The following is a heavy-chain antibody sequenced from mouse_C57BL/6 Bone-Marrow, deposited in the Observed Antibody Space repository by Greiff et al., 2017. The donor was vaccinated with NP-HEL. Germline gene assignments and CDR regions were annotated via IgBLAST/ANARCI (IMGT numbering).Heavy chain of an antibody. D-gene: IGHD2-3*01. CDR2: ISGGGGNT. Sequence: DVKLVESGGGLVKPGGSLKLSCAASGFTFSSYTMSWVRQTPEKRLEWVATISGGGGNTYYPDSVKGRFTISRDNAKNTLYLQMSSLRSEDTALYYCARLAIYDGYFDVWGTGTTVTVSS. V-gene: IGHV5-9*01. CDR3: ARLAIYDGYFDV. J-gene: IGHJ1*03. CDR1: GFTFSSYT.